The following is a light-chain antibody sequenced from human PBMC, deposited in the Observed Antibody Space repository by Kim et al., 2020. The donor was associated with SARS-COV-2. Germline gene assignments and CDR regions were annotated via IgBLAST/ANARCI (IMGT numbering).Light chain of an antibody. CDR3: AAWDDSLRNV. V-gene: IGLV1-44*01. CDR1: SSNIGSNT. Sequence: PGQRVTISCSGSSSNIGSNTVNWYQQLPGTAPKLLIYSNNQRPSGVPDRFSGSKSGTSASLAISGLHSEDEADYYCAAWDDSLRNVFGTGTKVTVL. J-gene: IGLJ1*01. CDR2: SNN.